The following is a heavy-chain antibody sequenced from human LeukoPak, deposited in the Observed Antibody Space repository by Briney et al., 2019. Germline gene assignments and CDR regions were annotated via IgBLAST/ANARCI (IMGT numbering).Heavy chain of an antibody. Sequence: GGSLRLSCTAYGFTFSSYWMSWVHQAPGKGLEWVANIKQDGSEKYYVDSVKGRFTISRDNAKNSLYLQMNSLRAEDTAVYYCARGHSSSSLGFDYWGQGTLVTVSS. CDR3: ARGHSSSSLGFDY. CDR2: IKQDGSEK. V-gene: IGHV3-7*01. CDR1: GFTFSSYW. J-gene: IGHJ4*02. D-gene: IGHD6-6*01.